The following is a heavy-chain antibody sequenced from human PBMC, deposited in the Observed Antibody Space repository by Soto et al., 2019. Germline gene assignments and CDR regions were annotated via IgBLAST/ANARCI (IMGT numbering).Heavy chain of an antibody. CDR1: GFTLNTQGMG. V-gene: IGHV2-5*02. Sequence: QITLEESGPTLVKATQTLTLTCALSGFTLNTQGMGVAWVRQPPGKALEWLALIYWDDSKYYSPSLESRLTVTKVTSKNQVVLTMTNMDPGDTATYFCAQQYNWNFDHWGRGTLITVCS. CDR3: AQQYNWNFDH. J-gene: IGHJ4*02. CDR2: IYWDDSK. D-gene: IGHD1-1*01.